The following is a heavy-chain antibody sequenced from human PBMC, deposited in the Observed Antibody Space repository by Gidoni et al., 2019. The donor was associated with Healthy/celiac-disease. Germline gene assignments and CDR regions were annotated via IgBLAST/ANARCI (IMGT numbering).Heavy chain of an antibody. CDR1: GFTCSSYE. V-gene: IGHV3-48*03. Sequence: EVQLVESGGGLVQPGGSLRLSCAASGFTCSSYEMNWVRQAPGKGLEWVSYISSRGSTIYYADSVKGRFTISRDNAKNSLYLQMNSLRAEDTAVYYCAREAIVVVPAAMRRTYYYYGMDVWGQGTTVTVSS. J-gene: IGHJ6*02. D-gene: IGHD2-2*01. CDR2: ISSRGSTI. CDR3: AREAIVVVPAAMRRTYYYYGMDV.